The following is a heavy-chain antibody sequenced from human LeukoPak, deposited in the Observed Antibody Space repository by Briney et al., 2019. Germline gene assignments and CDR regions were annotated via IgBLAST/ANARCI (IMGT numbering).Heavy chain of an antibody. D-gene: IGHD1-14*01. V-gene: IGHV3-21*01. CDR3: ARDGTTETYYYYYMDV. J-gene: IGHJ6*03. Sequence: GGSLRLSCAASGFTFSSYSMNWVRQAPGKGLEWVSSISSSSSYIYYADSVKGRFTISRDNAKNSLYLQMNSLRAEDTAVYYCARDGTTETYYYYYMDVWGKGTTVTVSS. CDR1: GFTFSSYS. CDR2: ISSSSSYI.